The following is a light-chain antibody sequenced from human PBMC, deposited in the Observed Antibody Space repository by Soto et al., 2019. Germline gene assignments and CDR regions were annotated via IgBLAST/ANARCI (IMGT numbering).Light chain of an antibody. CDR3: QQYGGSSWT. CDR1: QSVGY. J-gene: IGKJ1*01. Sequence: EIVLTQSPDTLSLSPGEIATLSCRASQSVGYLAWYQQKPGQAPRLLIYGASSRATGVPDRFSGSGSGTEFILTISRLEPEDLAVYYCQQYGGSSWTFXQGTKVDIK. CDR2: GAS. V-gene: IGKV3-20*01.